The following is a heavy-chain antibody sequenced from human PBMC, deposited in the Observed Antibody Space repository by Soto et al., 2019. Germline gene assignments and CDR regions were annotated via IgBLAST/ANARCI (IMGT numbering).Heavy chain of an antibody. Sequence: QVQLVQSGGGVVQPGRSLRLSCAASGFDFNTYGLHWVRQAPGKGLEWVAGISFDGGNQYYADSVKGRFTISRDKSNNTLYLQMNSLGAEDSATDYCAKDSSVTAACSGGWFDPWGQGTLVIVSS. CDR3: AKDSSVTAACSGGWFDP. V-gene: IGHV3-30*18. D-gene: IGHD2-15*01. J-gene: IGHJ5*02. CDR2: ISFDGGNQ. CDR1: GFDFNTYG.